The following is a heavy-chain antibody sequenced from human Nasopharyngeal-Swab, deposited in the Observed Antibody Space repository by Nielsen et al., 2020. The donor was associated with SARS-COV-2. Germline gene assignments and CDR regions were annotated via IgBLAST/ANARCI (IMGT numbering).Heavy chain of an antibody. V-gene: IGHV5-51*01. J-gene: IGHJ4*02. CDR3: ARPNGWVAYYDSSGFPLYFDY. D-gene: IGHD3-22*01. Sequence: GESLKISCKGSGYSFTSYWIGWVRQMPGKGPEWMGIIYPGDSDTRYSPSFQGQVTISADKSISTAYLQWSSLKASDTAMYYCARPNGWVAYYDSSGFPLYFDYWGQGTLVTLSS. CDR1: GYSFTSYW. CDR2: IYPGDSDT.